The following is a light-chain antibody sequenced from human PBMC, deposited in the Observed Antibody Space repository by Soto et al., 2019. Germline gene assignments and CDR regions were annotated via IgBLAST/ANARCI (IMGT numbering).Light chain of an antibody. J-gene: IGLJ1*01. V-gene: IGLV3-21*02. CDR3: QVWDSSSDHYV. Sequence: SYELTQPPSVSVAPGQTARITCGGNNIGRKSVRWYQQKPGQAPVLVVYDDTDRPSGIPERFSGSNSGNTAALTISRVEAGDEADYYCQVWDSSSDHYVFGTGTKVTVL. CDR2: DDT. CDR1: NIGRKS.